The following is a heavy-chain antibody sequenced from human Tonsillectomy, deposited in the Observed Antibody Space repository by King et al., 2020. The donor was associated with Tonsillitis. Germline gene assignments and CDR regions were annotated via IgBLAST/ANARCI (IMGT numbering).Heavy chain of an antibody. CDR3: AREPDSRGWYYQYYGMDV. D-gene: IGHD6-19*01. J-gene: IGHJ6*02. V-gene: IGHV3-74*01. CDR1: GFTFSSYW. Sequence: VQLVESGGGLVQPGGSLRLSCAASGFTFSSYWMHWVRQAPWKGLVWVSRINSDGSSRSYADSVKGRFTISSDKAKNTLYLQMNSLRAEDTAVYYCAREPDSRGWYYQYYGMDVWGQGTTVTVSS. CDR2: INSDGSSR.